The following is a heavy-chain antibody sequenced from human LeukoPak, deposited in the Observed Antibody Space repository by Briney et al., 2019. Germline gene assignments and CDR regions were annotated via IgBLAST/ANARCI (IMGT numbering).Heavy chain of an antibody. J-gene: IGHJ4*02. Sequence: GGSLRLSCAASGFTFSNYPMSWVRQAPGKGLEWVSTIRGSGGGTYYADSVRGRFTISRDDSKNTLYLEMNRLRPEDTAILYCAKVQFANAILDPFDYWGQGTLVTVSS. CDR1: GFTFSNYP. CDR3: AKVQFANAILDPFDY. CDR2: IRGSGGGT. V-gene: IGHV3-23*01. D-gene: IGHD2/OR15-2a*01.